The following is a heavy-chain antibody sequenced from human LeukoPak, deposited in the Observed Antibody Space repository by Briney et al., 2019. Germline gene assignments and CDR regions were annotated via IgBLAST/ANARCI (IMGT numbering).Heavy chain of an antibody. J-gene: IGHJ5*02. CDR2: ISYDGSNK. CDR1: GFTFSSYV. V-gene: IGHV3-30*18. CDR3: AKATEGIAP. Sequence: GRSLRLSCVASGFTFSSYVMHWVRQAPGKGLEWVAVISYDGSNKYYVDSVKGRFTISRDNSKNTLYLQMNSLRAEDTAVYYCAKATEGIAPWGQGTLVTVSS.